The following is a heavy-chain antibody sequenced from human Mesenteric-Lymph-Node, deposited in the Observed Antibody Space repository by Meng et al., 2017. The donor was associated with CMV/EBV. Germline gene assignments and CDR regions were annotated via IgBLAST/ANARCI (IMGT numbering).Heavy chain of an antibody. CDR1: GGIFNNNI. V-gene: IGHV1-69*05. J-gene: IGHJ3*02. D-gene: IGHD3-16*01. CDR3: ARGVGGTAFDI. Sequence: SVKVSCKASGGIFNNNIFSWVRQAPGQGLEWMGGIIPIFGAADYAQKFQGRVTMTTDTSTSTAYMELRSLRSDDTAVYYCARGVGGTAFDIWGQGTMVTVSS. CDR2: IIPIFGAA.